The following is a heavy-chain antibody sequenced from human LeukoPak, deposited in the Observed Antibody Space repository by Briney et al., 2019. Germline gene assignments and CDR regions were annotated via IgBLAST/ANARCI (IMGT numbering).Heavy chain of an antibody. V-gene: IGHV3-74*01. CDR1: GFTFSNHW. CDR2: SDGGGSST. D-gene: IGHD3-10*01. Sequence: GGSLRLSCAASGFTFSNHWMHWVRQVPGKGPVWVSRSDGGGSSTSYADSVKGRFSISRDNAKSTLYLQMNSLRAEDTAVYYCAKDRESLWFGELLYFDYWGQGTLVTVSS. J-gene: IGHJ4*02. CDR3: AKDRESLWFGELLYFDY.